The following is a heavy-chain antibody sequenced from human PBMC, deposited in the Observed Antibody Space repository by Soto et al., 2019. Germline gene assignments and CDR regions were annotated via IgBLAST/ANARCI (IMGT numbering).Heavy chain of an antibody. Sequence: ASVKVSCKASGYTFTGYYMHWVGQAPGQGLEWMGWINPNSGGTNYAQKFQGWVTMTRDTSISTAYMELSRLRSDDTAVYYCARGALLWFGETTNYYYYGMDVWGQGTTVTVSS. D-gene: IGHD3-10*01. J-gene: IGHJ6*02. CDR2: INPNSGGT. V-gene: IGHV1-2*04. CDR1: GYTFTGYY. CDR3: ARGALLWFGETTNYYYYGMDV.